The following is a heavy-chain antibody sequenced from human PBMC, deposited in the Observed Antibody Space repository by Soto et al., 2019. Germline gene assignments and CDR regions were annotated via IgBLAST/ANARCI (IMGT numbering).Heavy chain of an antibody. Sequence: QVQLVQSGAEVKKPGSSVKVSCKASGGTFSSYTISWVRQAPGQGLEWMGRIIPILGIANYAQKFQGRVTITADKSTSTAYMELSSLRSEDTAVYYCARRATNCSSTSCPFDYWGQGTLVTVSS. CDR2: IIPILGIA. J-gene: IGHJ4*02. CDR3: ARRATNCSSTSCPFDY. D-gene: IGHD2-2*01. V-gene: IGHV1-69*02. CDR1: GGTFSSYT.